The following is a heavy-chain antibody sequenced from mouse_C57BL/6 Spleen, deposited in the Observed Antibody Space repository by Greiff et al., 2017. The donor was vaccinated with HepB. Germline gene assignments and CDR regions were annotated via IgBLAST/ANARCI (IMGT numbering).Heavy chain of an antibody. J-gene: IGHJ3*01. V-gene: IGHV3-6*01. D-gene: IGHD4-1*02. CDR2: ISYDGSN. Sequence: EVQLQESGPGLVKPSQSLSLTCSVTGYSITSGYYWNWIRQFPGNKLEWMGYISYDGSNNYNPSLKNRISITRDTSKNQFFLKLNSVTTEDTATYYCAIGTNWDLFAYWGQRTLVTVSA. CDR1: GYSITSGYY. CDR3: AIGTNWDLFAY.